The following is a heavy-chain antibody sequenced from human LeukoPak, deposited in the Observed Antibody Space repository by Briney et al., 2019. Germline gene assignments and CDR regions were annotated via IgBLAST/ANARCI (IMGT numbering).Heavy chain of an antibody. Sequence: GGSLRLSCAASGFTFSSYSMNWVRQAPGKGLEWVSSISSSSSYIYYADSVKGRFTISRDNSKKTVSLQMNSLRAEDTAVYYCATGTRVYYDTSGYYYEGAWGQGTTVTVSS. J-gene: IGHJ6*02. CDR2: ISSSSSYI. CDR1: GFTFSSYS. D-gene: IGHD3-22*01. V-gene: IGHV3-21*04. CDR3: ATGTRVYYDTSGYYYEGA.